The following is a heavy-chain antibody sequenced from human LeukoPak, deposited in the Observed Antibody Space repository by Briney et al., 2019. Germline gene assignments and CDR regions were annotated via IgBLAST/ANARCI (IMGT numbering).Heavy chain of an antibody. CDR2: ISAYNGNT. D-gene: IGHD6-19*01. CDR3: ARGLSWIAVAGAGGDY. V-gene: IGHV1-18*01. J-gene: IGHJ4*02. Sequence: GASVKVSCKASGYTFTSCGISWVRQAPGQGIEWMGWISAYNGNTNYAQKLQGRVTMTTDTSTSTAYMELRSLRSDDTAVYYCARGLSWIAVAGAGGDYWGQGTLVTVSS. CDR1: GYTFTSCG.